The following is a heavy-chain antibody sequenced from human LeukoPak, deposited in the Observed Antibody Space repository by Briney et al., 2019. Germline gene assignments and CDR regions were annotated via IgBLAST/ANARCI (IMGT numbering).Heavy chain of an antibody. CDR3: ARGRGIINWFDP. CDR2: IYYSGST. J-gene: IGHJ5*02. D-gene: IGHD1-14*01. CDR1: GGSISSGDYY. Sequence: PSETLSLTCTVSGGSISSGDYYWSWIRQPPGKGLEWIGYIYYSGSTYYNPSLKSRVTISVDTSKNQFSLKLSSVTAADTAVYYCARGRGIINWFDPWGQGTLVTVSS. V-gene: IGHV4-30-4*01.